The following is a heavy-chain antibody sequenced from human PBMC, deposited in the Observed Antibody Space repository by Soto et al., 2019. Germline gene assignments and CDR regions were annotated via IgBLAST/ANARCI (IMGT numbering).Heavy chain of an antibody. Sequence: GESLKISCKGSGYSFTSYWIGWVRQMPWKGLEWMGIIYPGDSDTRYSPSFQGQVTISADKSISTAYLQWSSLKASDTAMYYCASTSHFYGSGKGAFDIWGTGTMVTV. CDR3: ASTSHFYGSGKGAFDI. CDR2: IYPGDSDT. D-gene: IGHD3-10*01. V-gene: IGHV5-51*01. CDR1: GYSFTSYW. J-gene: IGHJ3*02.